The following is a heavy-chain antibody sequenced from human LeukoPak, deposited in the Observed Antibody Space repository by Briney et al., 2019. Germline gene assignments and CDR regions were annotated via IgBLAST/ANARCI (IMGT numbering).Heavy chain of an antibody. CDR3: ARGLTPGSKYYYDSSGYP. Sequence: PSETLSLTCAVYGGSFSGYYWSWIRQPPGKGLEWIGEINHSGSTNYNPSLKSRVTISVDTSKNQFSLKLSSVTAADTAVYYCARGLTPGSKYYYDSSGYPWGQGTLVTVSS. J-gene: IGHJ5*02. CDR1: GGSFSGYY. D-gene: IGHD3-22*01. CDR2: INHSGST. V-gene: IGHV4-34*01.